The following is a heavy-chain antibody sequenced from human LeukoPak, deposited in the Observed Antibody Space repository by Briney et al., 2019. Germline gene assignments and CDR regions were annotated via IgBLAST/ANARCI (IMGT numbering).Heavy chain of an antibody. V-gene: IGHV1-8*03. CDR1: GYTFTSYD. D-gene: IGHD2-2*01. CDR2: MNTNSGNT. CDR3: TRGRPASFYP. J-gene: IGHJ5*02. Sequence: ASVKVSCKASGYTFTSYDINWVRPATGQGPEWLGWMNTNSGNTGYAQKFQGRVTISGDTSISTAYMELSSLRSDDTAVYYCTRGRPASFYPWGPGNLVTVSS.